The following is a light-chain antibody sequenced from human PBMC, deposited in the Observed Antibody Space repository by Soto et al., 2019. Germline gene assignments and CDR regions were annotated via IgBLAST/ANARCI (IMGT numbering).Light chain of an antibody. CDR1: QSVGSTY. Sequence: EIVLTQSPGTLSLSPAERAILSCRASQSVGSTYLAWYQQKPGQAPRLXIYGASSRATGIADRFSGSGSGTDFTLTISRLEPEDSAVYYCQQYGDSPWTFGQGTKVDIK. CDR3: QQYGDSPWT. CDR2: GAS. V-gene: IGKV3-20*01. J-gene: IGKJ1*01.